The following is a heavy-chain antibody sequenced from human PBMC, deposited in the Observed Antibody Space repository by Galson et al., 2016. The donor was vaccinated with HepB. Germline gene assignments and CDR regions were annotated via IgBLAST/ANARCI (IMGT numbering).Heavy chain of an antibody. J-gene: IGHJ4*02. D-gene: IGHD3-22*01. Sequence: SVKVSCKASGYIFTTFGISWVRQAPGQGLEWLGWITGYNGDTNYAQKLQGRVTMTTETSTSTAYMELRSLRSDDTAVYYCARVLDRVGYYYVLDYWGQGSLVTVSS. V-gene: IGHV1-18*01. CDR1: GYIFTTFG. CDR2: ITGYNGDT. CDR3: ARVLDRVGYYYVLDY.